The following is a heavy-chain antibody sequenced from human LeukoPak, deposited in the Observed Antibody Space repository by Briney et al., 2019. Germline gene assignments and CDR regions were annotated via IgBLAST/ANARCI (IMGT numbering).Heavy chain of an antibody. V-gene: IGHV1-46*01. CDR2: INPSGGST. Sequence: GASVKVSCKASGYTFTSYYIHWVRQAPGQGLEWMGIINPSGGSTSYAQKFQGRVTMTRDTSTSTVYMELSSLRSEDTAVYYCARDGMVVTAMDSFDYWGQGTLVTVSS. J-gene: IGHJ4*02. D-gene: IGHD2-21*02. CDR1: GYTFTSYY. CDR3: ARDGMVVTAMDSFDY.